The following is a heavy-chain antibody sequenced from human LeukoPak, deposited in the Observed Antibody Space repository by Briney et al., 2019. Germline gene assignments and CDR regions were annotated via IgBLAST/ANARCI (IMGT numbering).Heavy chain of an antibody. J-gene: IGHJ6*03. Sequence: PGGPLRLSCAASGFTFSSYSMNWVRQAPGKGLEWVSYISSSSSTIYYADSVKGRFTISRDNAKNSLYLQMNSLRAEDTAVYYCAREVYGSGSYYNLYYYYYYYMDVWGKGTTVTVSS. V-gene: IGHV3-48*04. CDR1: GFTFSSYS. CDR3: AREVYGSGSYYNLYYYYYYYMDV. D-gene: IGHD3-10*01. CDR2: ISSSSSTI.